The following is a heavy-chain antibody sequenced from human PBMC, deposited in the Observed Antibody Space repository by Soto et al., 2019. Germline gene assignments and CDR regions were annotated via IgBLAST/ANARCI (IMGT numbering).Heavy chain of an antibody. CDR2: IRNKANNYAT. Sequence: EVHLVESGGGLVQPGGSLKLSCAGTGFALSGSAFHWVRQASGGGLEWIGRIRNKANNYATAYAESAKGRFTISRDDSINTAYLEMNSLRIEDSAIYDCTSPGPFDSWGRGVLVTVSS. D-gene: IGHD1-1*01. CDR1: GFALSGSA. J-gene: IGHJ4*02. V-gene: IGHV3-73*01. CDR3: TSPGPFDS.